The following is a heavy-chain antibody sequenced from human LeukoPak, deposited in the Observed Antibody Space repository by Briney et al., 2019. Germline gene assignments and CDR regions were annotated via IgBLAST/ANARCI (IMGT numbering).Heavy chain of an antibody. CDR1: GITFSSYA. J-gene: IGHJ4*02. CDR3: AREGGGYSGNFDY. D-gene: IGHD5-24*01. V-gene: IGHV3-23*01. Sequence: GGSLRLSCAASGITFSSYAMSWVGQAPGKGLEWVSAISGSGGSTYYADSVKGRFTISRDNSKNALYLQMNSLRAEDTAVYYCAREGGGYSGNFDYWGQGTLVTVSS. CDR2: ISGSGGST.